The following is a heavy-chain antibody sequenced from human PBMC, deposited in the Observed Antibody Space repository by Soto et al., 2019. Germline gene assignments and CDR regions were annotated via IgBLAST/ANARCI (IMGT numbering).Heavy chain of an antibody. D-gene: IGHD3-16*01. CDR1: GYSFTSNW. CDR2: INPADSDI. CDR3: ARHQRDDASRKIDC. J-gene: IGHJ4*02. V-gene: IGHV5-51*01. Sequence: VESLKISCQGSGYSFTSNWIGWVRQMPGKGLEWMGIINPADSDIKYSPSFQGQVTISADKSIGTAYLQWSSLKASDTAMYYCARHQRDDASRKIDCWGQGTLVTVSS.